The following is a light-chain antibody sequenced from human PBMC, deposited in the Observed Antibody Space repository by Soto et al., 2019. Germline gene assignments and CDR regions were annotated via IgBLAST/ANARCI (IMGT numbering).Light chain of an antibody. CDR3: EIWDSNILV. CDR1: SGHSSYI. V-gene: IGLV4-60*02. Sequence: QLVLTQSSSASASLGSSVKLTCTLSSGHSSYIIAWHQQQPGKAPRYLMKLEGSGSYNKGSGVPDLFSGSSSGADPYLTISNLQFEDEADYYCEIWDSNILVFGGGTKLTVL. CDR2: LEGSGSY. J-gene: IGLJ2*01.